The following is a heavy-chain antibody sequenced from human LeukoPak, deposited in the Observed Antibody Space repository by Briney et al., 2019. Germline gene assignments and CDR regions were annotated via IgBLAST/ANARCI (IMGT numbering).Heavy chain of an antibody. D-gene: IGHD5-12*01. J-gene: IGHJ4*02. CDR1: GYTFTGYY. CDR2: ISPYNGNT. CDR3: ARIRYSGYDYADLYYFDY. Sequence: ASVKVSCEASGYTFTGYYMHWVRQAPGQGLEWMGWISPYNGNTNYAQKLQGRVTMTRDTSTSTAYMELRSLRSDDTAVYYCARIRYSGYDYADLYYFDYWGQGTLVTVSS. V-gene: IGHV1-18*04.